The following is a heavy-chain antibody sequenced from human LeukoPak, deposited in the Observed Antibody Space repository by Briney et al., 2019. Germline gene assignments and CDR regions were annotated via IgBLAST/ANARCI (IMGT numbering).Heavy chain of an antibody. CDR2: IYYSGST. J-gene: IGHJ6*03. Sequence: SETLSLTCTVSGGSISSYYWSWIRQPPGKGLEWIGYIYYSGSTNYNPSLKSRVTISVDTSKNQFSLKLSSVTAADTAVYYCARDSQLPVTTEDYYYYYMDVWGKGTTVTVSS. CDR1: GGSISSYY. D-gene: IGHD4-17*01. V-gene: IGHV4-59*01. CDR3: ARDSQLPVTTEDYYYYYMDV.